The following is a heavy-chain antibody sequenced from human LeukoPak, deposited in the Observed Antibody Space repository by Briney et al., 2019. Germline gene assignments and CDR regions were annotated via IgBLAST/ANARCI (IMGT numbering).Heavy chain of an antibody. J-gene: IGHJ5*02. CDR3: ARDSGDNWFDP. D-gene: IGHD3-10*01. V-gene: IGHV1-69*05. CDR2: IIPIFGTA. CDR1: GYTFTSYD. Sequence: SVKVSCKASGYTFTSYDINWVRQAPGQGLEWMGRIIPIFGTANYAQKFQGRVTITTDESTSTAYMELSSLRSEDTAVYYCARDSGDNWFDPWGQGTLVTVSS.